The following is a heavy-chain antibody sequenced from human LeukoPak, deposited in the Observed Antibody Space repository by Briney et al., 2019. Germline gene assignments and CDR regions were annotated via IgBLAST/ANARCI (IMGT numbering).Heavy chain of an antibody. CDR2: IIPIFGTA. CDR1: GGTFSSYA. D-gene: IGHD2-21*01. J-gene: IGHJ5*02. CDR3: ARGSTGVWWFDP. V-gene: IGHV1-69*13. Sequence: ASVKVSCKASGGTFSSYAISWVRQAPGQGLEWMGGIIPIFGTANYAQKFQGRVTITADESTSTAYMELSSLRSEDTAVYYCARGSTGVWWFDPWGQGTLVTVSS.